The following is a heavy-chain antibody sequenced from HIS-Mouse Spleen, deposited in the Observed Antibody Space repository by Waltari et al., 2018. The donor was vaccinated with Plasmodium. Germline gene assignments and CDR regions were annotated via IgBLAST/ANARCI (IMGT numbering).Heavy chain of an antibody. CDR3: ASSWYWYFDL. CDR2: RKQDGSEK. D-gene: IGHD6-13*01. CDR1: GFTFGSDW. J-gene: IGHJ2*01. Sequence: EVQLVESGGGLVQPGGSLRLSCAASGFTFGSDWMSWVRQAPGKGLEWVANRKQDGSEKYYVDSVKGRFTISRDNAKNSLYLQMNSLRAEDTAVYYCASSWYWYFDLWGRGTLVTVSS. V-gene: IGHV3-7*01.